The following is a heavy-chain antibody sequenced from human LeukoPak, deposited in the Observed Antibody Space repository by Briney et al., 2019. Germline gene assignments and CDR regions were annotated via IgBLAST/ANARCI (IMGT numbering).Heavy chain of an antibody. Sequence: GGSLRLSCAASASTFSNYWMHWVRQAPGKGLVWVSRINPDGSRTNYADSVAGRFTISRDNAKHTLYLQMNSLRVEDTAVYYCSWDHTGKEDIWGQGTMVSVSS. CDR2: INPDGSRT. J-gene: IGHJ3*02. V-gene: IGHV3-74*01. CDR3: SWDHTGKEDI. D-gene: IGHD1-26*01. CDR1: ASTFSNYW.